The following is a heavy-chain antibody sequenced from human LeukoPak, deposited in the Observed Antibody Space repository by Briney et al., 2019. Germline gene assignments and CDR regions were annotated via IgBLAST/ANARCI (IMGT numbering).Heavy chain of an antibody. Sequence: PGGALKISFKGSGFPFTSYWIGWVRPVPGKGLGWMGIIYPDGSDTRHSPSFQGQVTFSVDKSTTTASLQWTSRKASDTAMYYCARQYGNRYFDLWGRGSQVSVSS. CDR2: IYPDGSDT. CDR3: ARQYGNRYFDL. CDR1: GFPFTSYW. J-gene: IGHJ2*01. V-gene: IGHV5-51*01. D-gene: IGHD4-23*01.